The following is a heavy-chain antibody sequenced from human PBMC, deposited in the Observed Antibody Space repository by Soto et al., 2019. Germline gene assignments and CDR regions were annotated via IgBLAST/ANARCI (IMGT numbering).Heavy chain of an antibody. V-gene: IGHV3-21*04. CDR2: ISSSGSFI. CDR1: GFTFSTYA. Sequence: GGSLRLSCAASGFTFSTYAMNWVSQAPGKGLKWVSSISSSGSFIYYADSVTGRFTISRDNAKNSLYLQMNSLRAQDTAVYYCARGAPGRDGYNLDFQHWGQGTLDTVSS. CDR3: ARGAPGRDGYNLDFQH. D-gene: IGHD5-12*01. J-gene: IGHJ1*01.